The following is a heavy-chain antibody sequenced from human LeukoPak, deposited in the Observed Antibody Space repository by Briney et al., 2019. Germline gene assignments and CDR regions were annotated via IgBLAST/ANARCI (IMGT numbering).Heavy chain of an antibody. Sequence: GGSLRPSCAASGFTFSSYAMGWVRQAPGKGLEWVSDISGSGGSTYYADSVKGRFTISKDNNTNTLYLQMNSLRAEDTAVYYCAKGIAVASYYFDYWGQGTLVTVSS. CDR2: ISGSGGST. J-gene: IGHJ4*02. CDR1: GFTFSSYA. V-gene: IGHV3-23*01. D-gene: IGHD6-19*01. CDR3: AKGIAVASYYFDY.